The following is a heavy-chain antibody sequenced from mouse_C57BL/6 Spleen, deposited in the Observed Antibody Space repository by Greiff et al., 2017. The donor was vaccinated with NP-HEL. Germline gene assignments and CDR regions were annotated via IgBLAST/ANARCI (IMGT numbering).Heavy chain of an antibody. Sequence: EVQLLESGPGLVKPSQSLSLTCSVTGYSITSGYYWNWIRQFPGNKLEWMGYISYDGSNNYNPSLKNRISITRDTSKNQFFLKLNSVTTEDTATYYCATFYDGYYDYFDYWGQGTTLTVSS. D-gene: IGHD2-3*01. CDR2: ISYDGSN. J-gene: IGHJ2*01. CDR3: ATFYDGYYDYFDY. CDR1: GYSITSGYY. V-gene: IGHV3-6*01.